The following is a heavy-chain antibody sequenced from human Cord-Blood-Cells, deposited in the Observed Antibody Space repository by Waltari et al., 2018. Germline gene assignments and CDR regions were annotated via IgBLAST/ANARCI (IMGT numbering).Heavy chain of an antibody. D-gene: IGHD3-3*01. V-gene: IGHV4-34*01. CDR3: ARGRDDFPDY. J-gene: IGHJ4*02. CDR1: GGSFSGYY. CDR2: INHSGRT. Sequence: QVQLQQWGAGLLKPSETLSLTCAVYGGSFSGYYWSWIRQPPGKGLEWIGEINHSGRTNYNPSLKSRVTISVDTSKNQFSLKLSSVTAADTAVYYCARGRDDFPDYWGQGTLVTVSS.